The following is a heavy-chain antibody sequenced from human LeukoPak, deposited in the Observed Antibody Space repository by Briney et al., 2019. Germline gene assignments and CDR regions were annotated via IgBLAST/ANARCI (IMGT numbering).Heavy chain of an antibody. Sequence: SETLSLTCTVSGGSISSYYWSWIRQPPGKGLEWIGYIYYSGSTNYNPSLKSRVTISVDTSKNQFSLKLSSVTAADTAVYYCARVEQWPWGRVFQHWGQGTLVTVSS. CDR2: IYYSGST. CDR3: ARVEQWPWGRVFQH. V-gene: IGHV4-59*01. J-gene: IGHJ1*01. D-gene: IGHD6-19*01. CDR1: GGSISSYY.